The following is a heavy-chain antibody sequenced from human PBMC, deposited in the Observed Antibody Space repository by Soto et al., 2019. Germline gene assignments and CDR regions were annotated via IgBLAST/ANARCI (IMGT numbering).Heavy chain of an antibody. CDR2: TYYRSKWYN. CDR1: GDSVSSNSAA. J-gene: IGHJ6*02. V-gene: IGHV6-1*01. D-gene: IGHD6-13*01. CDR3: AREGYSSSWYAGVGYYYYYYGMDV. Sequence: SQTLSLTCAISGDSVSSNSAAWNWIRQSPSRGLEWLGGTYYRSKWYNDYAVSVKSRITINPDTSKNQFSLQLNSVTPEDTAVYYCAREGYSSSWYAGVGYYYYYYGMDVWGQGTTVTVSS.